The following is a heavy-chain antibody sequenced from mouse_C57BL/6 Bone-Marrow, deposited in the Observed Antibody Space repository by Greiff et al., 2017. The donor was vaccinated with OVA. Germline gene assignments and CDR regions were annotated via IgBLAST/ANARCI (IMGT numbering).Heavy chain of an antibody. CDR2: IDPSDSYT. J-gene: IGHJ3*01. CDR3: ARSRGLRAWFAY. Sequence: VQLQQPGAELVKPGASVKLSCKASGYTFTSYWMQWVKQRPGQGLEWIGEIDPSDSYTNYNQKFKGKATLTVDTSSSTAYMQLSSLTSEDSAVYFCARSRGLRAWFAYWGQGTLVTVSA. V-gene: IGHV1-50*01. D-gene: IGHD2-4*01. CDR1: GYTFTSYW.